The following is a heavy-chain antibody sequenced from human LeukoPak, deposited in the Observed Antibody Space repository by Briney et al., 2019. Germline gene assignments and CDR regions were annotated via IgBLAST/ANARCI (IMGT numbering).Heavy chain of an antibody. V-gene: IGHV1-18*01. J-gene: IGHJ4*02. CDR3: AIELGEWGVFGF. CDR1: GNILTTYA. CDR2: IRPYSGDT. Sequence: ASVKVSCTVLGNILTTYAISWVRQAPGQGLECIGWIRPYSGDTEYLHKVHGRVTMTTDTSTSTVYMELRSLTSDDTAVYYCAIELGEWGVFGFWGQGSLVIVSS. D-gene: IGHD3-16*01.